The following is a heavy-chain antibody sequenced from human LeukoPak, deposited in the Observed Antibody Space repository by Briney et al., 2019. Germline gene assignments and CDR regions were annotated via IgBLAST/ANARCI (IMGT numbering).Heavy chain of an antibody. V-gene: IGHV1-2*02. J-gene: IGHJ4*02. Sequence: ASVKVSCKASGYTFTGYYMHWVRQAPGQGLEWMGWINPNSGGTNCAQKFQGRVTMTRDTSISTAYMELSRLRSDDTAVYYCARAWHSSGWFDYWGQGTLVTVSS. CDR2: INPNSGGT. CDR3: ARAWHSSGWFDY. D-gene: IGHD6-19*01. CDR1: GYTFTGYY.